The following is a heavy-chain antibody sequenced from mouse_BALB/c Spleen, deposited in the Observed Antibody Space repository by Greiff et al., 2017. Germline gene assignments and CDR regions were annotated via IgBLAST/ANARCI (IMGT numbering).Heavy chain of an antibody. CDR3: ASDYYGSSFAY. Sequence: VHLKQSGAELVRPGALVKLSCKASGFNIKDYYMHWVKQRPEQGLEWIGWIDPENGNTIYYPKFQGKASITADTSSNTAYLQLSSLTSEDTAVYYCASDYYGSSFAYWGQGTLVTVSA. D-gene: IGHD1-1*01. CDR2: IDPENGNT. CDR1: GFNIKDYY. J-gene: IGHJ3*01. V-gene: IGHV14-1*02.